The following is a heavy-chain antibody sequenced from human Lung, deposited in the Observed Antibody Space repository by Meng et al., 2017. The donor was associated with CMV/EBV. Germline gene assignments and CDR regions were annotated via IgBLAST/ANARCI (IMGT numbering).Heavy chain of an antibody. CDR1: GGTFSSYA. V-gene: IGHV1-69*05. J-gene: IGHJ6*02. CDR3: ARSIVVRGSLPRNKMDV. Sequence: XVXVSXXASGGTFSSYAISWVRQAPGQGLEWMGGIIPIFGTANYAQKFQGRVTITTDESTSTAYMELSSLRSEDTAVYYCARSIVVRGSLPRNKMDVWGQGTTVXVSS. CDR2: IIPIFGTA. D-gene: IGHD3-10*01.